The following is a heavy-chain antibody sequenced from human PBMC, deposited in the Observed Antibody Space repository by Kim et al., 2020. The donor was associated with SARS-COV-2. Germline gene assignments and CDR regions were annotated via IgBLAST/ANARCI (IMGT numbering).Heavy chain of an antibody. V-gene: IGHV4-4*02. J-gene: IGHJ4*02. CDR3: ARGPGATSFDN. D-gene: IGHD1-26*01. CDR2: T. Sequence: TNNNPSRKSRVTISINKSKNQCSLRLNSVTAADTAVYYCARGPGATSFDNWGQGTLVTVSS.